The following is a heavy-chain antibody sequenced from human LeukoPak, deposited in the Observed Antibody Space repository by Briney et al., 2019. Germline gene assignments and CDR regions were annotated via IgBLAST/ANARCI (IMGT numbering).Heavy chain of an antibody. CDR1: GGSISSSSYY. D-gene: IGHD2-21*01. CDR2: IYYSGST. V-gene: IGHV4-39*07. CDR3: ARETSRGDSKFDP. J-gene: IGHJ5*02. Sequence: SETLSLTCIVSGGSISSSSYYWGWIRQPPGKGLEWIGSIYYSGSTYYNPSLKSRVTISVDTSKNQFSLKLSSVTAADTAVYYCARETSRGDSKFDPWGQGTLVTVSS.